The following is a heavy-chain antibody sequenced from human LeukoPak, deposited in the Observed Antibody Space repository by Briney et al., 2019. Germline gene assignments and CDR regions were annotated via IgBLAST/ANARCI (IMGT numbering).Heavy chain of an antibody. CDR3: ARNRVGP. J-gene: IGHJ5*02. CDR1: GGSISSGGYY. D-gene: IGHD1-26*01. Sequence: EASQTLSLTCTVSGGSISSGGYYWSWVRQHPGKGLEWIGHIYYSGSTYYNASLKSRVSISIDTSKNQFSLKLTSVTAADTAVYYCARNRVGPWGQGTLVTVSS. V-gene: IGHV4-31*03. CDR2: IYYSGST.